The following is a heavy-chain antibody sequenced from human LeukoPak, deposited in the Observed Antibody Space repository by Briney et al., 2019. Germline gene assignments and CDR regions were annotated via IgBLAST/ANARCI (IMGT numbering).Heavy chain of an antibody. Sequence: GGSLRLSCAASGFTFSSYAMSWVRQAPGKGLEWISSISGSGGSTYYADSVKGRFTISRDNSKNTLYLQMNSLRAEDTAVYYCARMGSGITIFGVVITTLNDHWGQGTLVTVSS. V-gene: IGHV3-23*01. J-gene: IGHJ4*02. CDR1: GFTFSSYA. CDR3: ARMGSGITIFGVVITTLNDH. CDR2: ISGSGGST. D-gene: IGHD3-3*01.